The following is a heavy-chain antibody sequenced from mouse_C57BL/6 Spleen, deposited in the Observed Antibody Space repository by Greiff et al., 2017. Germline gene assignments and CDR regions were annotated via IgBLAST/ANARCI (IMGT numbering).Heavy chain of an antibody. V-gene: IGHV1-81*01. J-gene: IGHJ4*01. CDR2: IYPRSGNT. D-gene: IGHD2-4*01. Sequence: VQLQQSGAELARPGASVKLSCKASGYTFTSYGISWVKQRTGQGLEWIGEIYPRSGNTYYNEKFKGKATLTTDKSSSTAYMELRSLTSEDSAVYFCAKIYYDYDDAMDYWGQGTSVTVCS. CDR3: AKIYYDYDDAMDY. CDR1: GYTFTSYG.